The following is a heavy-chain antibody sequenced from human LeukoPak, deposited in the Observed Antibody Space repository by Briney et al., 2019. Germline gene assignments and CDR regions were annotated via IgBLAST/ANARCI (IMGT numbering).Heavy chain of an antibody. CDR1: GVSISSYY. D-gene: IGHD1-26*01. Sequence: SSETLSLTCTVSGVSISSYYWSWLRQPAGKGLECIGRIYTSGSTNYNPSLKSRVTISVDKSKNQFSLKLSSVTAADTAVYYCPRDLSGSYYAWFDPWGQGTLVTVSS. V-gene: IGHV4-4*07. CDR3: PRDLSGSYYAWFDP. CDR2: IYTSGST. J-gene: IGHJ5*02.